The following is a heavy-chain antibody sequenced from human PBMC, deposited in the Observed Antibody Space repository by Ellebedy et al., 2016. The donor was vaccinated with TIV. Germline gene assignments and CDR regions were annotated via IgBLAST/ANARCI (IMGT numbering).Heavy chain of an antibody. D-gene: IGHD1-26*01. Sequence: PGGSLRLSCVDSGFTFESNAMAWVRQGPGKGLEWVATIDGSSHNLNYADSVRGRFTLSRDNSRNTLYLQMDSLRVEDTAVYFCAKDYSHWVGASEYWGQGTLVTVSS. V-gene: IGHV3-23*01. CDR3: AKDYSHWVGASEY. CDR1: GFTFESNA. J-gene: IGHJ4*02. CDR2: IDGSSHNL.